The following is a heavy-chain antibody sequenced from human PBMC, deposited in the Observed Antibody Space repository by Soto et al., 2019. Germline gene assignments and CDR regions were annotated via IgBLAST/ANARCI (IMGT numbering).Heavy chain of an antibody. CDR1: GYTFTSYD. CDR3: ARGPLPWYYGSGTPSDLDDYYYYYYMDV. D-gene: IGHD3-10*01. CDR2: MNPNSGNT. J-gene: IGHJ6*03. V-gene: IGHV1-8*01. Sequence: ASVKVSCKASGYTFTSYDINWVRQATGQGLEWMGWMNPNSGNTGYAQKFQGRVTMTRNTSISTAYMELSSLRSEDTAVYYCARGPLPWYYGSGTPSDLDDYYYYYYMDVWGKGTTVTVSS.